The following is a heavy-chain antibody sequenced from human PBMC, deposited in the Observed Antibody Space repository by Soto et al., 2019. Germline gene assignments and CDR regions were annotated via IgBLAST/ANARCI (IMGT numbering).Heavy chain of an antibody. CDR2: INANNGGA. CDR3: AREGGSETLQPSYNWFDT. CDR1: GYTFTDYH. V-gene: IGHV1-2*02. Sequence: VKVSCKASGYTFTDYHIHWVRQAPGQGLEFMGWINANNGGAGSAQQFQGRVTVTRDTSITTVYMELSNLRSDDTAVYYCAREGGSETLQPSYNWFDTWGQGTLVTVSS. J-gene: IGHJ5*02. D-gene: IGHD6-25*01.